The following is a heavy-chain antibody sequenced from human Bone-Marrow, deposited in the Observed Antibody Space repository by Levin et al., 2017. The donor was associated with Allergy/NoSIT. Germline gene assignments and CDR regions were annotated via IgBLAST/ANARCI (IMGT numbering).Heavy chain of an antibody. Sequence: PRASVKVSCKASGGTFSSYAISWVRQAPGQGLEWMGGIIPIFGTANYAQKFQGRVTITADESTSTAYMELSSLRSEDTAVYYCARGNVGALYYYYYGMDVWGQGTTVTVSS. J-gene: IGHJ6*02. CDR2: IIPIFGTA. V-gene: IGHV1-69*13. D-gene: IGHD1-26*01. CDR3: ARGNVGALYYYYYGMDV. CDR1: GGTFSSYA.